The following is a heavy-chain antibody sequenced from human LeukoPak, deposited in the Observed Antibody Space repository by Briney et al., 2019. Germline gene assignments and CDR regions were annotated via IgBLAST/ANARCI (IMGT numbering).Heavy chain of an antibody. CDR3: ARNCGGDCYVEY. D-gene: IGHD2-21*02. CDR2: IYYSGST. J-gene: IGHJ4*02. Sequence: SETLSLTCTVSGVSISSYYWSWIRQHPGKGLEWIGYIYYSGSTYYNPSLKSRVTISVDTYKNQFSLKLSSVSAADTAVYYCARNCGGDCYVEYWGQGTLVTVSS. V-gene: IGHV4-59*06. CDR1: GVSISSYY.